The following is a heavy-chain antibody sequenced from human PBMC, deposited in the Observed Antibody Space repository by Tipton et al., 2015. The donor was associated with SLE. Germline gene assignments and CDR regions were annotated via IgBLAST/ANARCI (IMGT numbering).Heavy chain of an antibody. CDR1: GDSINNYY. D-gene: IGHD5-12*01. Sequence: TLSLTCIVSGDSINNYYWSWIRQSPGKGLEWIGNIYYTGSTNYNPSLKSRVTMSVVTSKNQFSLNLTSVTAADTAMYYCARGWGYDSLYYYYGMDVWGQGTTVTVSS. V-gene: IGHV4-59*01. J-gene: IGHJ6*02. CDR3: ARGWGYDSLYYYYGMDV. CDR2: IYYTGST.